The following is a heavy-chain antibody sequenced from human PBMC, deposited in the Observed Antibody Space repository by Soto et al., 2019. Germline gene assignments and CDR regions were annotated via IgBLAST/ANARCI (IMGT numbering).Heavy chain of an antibody. Sequence: GASVKVSCKASGYTFPSYAIHWVRQAPGQRLEWMGWINAGNGNTKYSQKFQGRVTITRDTSASTAYMELSSLRSEDTAVYYCARDPGYSYGYNWGQGTLVTVSS. CDR2: INAGNGNT. J-gene: IGHJ4*02. CDR3: ARDPGYSYGYN. D-gene: IGHD5-18*01. V-gene: IGHV1-3*01. CDR1: GYTFPSYA.